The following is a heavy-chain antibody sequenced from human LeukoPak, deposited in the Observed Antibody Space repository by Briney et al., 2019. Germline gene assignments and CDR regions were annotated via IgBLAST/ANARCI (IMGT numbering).Heavy chain of an antibody. D-gene: IGHD3-22*01. V-gene: IGHV1-69*13. CDR2: FNPFFGTT. Sequence: VASVKVSCKASGGTFSSYAISWVRQAPGHGLEWMGGFNPFFGTTNYAQKFQGRVTITSDEPTSTGYMELSSLRSEDTAVYYCARVTLYDSSGYYWTLWGQGTLVTVSS. CDR1: GGTFSSYA. J-gene: IGHJ4*02. CDR3: ARVTLYDSSGYYWTL.